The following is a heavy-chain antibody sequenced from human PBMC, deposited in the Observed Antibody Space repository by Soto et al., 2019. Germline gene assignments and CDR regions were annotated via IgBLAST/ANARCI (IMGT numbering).Heavy chain of an antibody. D-gene: IGHD6-19*01. V-gene: IGHV4-4*08. J-gene: IGHJ5*02. Sequence: SETLSLTCTVSGGSISSYYWSWIRQPPGKGLEWIGYIYYSGSTNYNPSLKSRVTISADTSKNQFSLKLRSVTAADTAVYYCARERLAVAGKGGWFDPWGQETLVTVSS. CDR2: IYYSGST. CDR3: ARERLAVAGKGGWFDP. CDR1: GGSISSYY.